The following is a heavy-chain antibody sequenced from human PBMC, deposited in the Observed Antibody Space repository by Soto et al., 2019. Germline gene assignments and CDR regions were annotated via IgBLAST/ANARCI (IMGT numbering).Heavy chain of an antibody. V-gene: IGHV1-2*04. CDR1: GYTFTGYY. J-gene: IGHJ4*02. D-gene: IGHD6-19*01. Sequence: ASVKVSCKASGYTFTGYYMHWVRQAPGQGLEWMGWINPNSGGTNYAQKFQGWVTMTRDTSISTAYMELSRLRSDDTAVYYCAIIAVAGTTGDDYWGQRTLVTVSS. CDR2: INPNSGGT. CDR3: AIIAVAGTTGDDY.